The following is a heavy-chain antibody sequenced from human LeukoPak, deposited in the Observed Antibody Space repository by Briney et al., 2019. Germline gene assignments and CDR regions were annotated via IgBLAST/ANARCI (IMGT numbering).Heavy chain of an antibody. CDR3: ARARFGELSVDY. D-gene: IGHD3-10*01. CDR1: GGSFSGYY. V-gene: IGHV4-34*01. Sequence: SETLSLTCAVYGGSFSGYYWSWIRQPPGKGLEWIGSIYYSGSTYYNPSLKSRVTISVDTSKNQFSLKLSSVTAADTAVYYCARARFGELSVDYWGQGTLVTVSS. J-gene: IGHJ4*02. CDR2: IYYSGST.